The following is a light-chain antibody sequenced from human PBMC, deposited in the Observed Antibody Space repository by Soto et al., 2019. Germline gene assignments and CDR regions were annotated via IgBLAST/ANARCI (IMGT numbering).Light chain of an antibody. CDR2: EVN. Sequence: QSLLTQPASLSGSPGQSITISCTGTSSDIGAYDYVSWFQQHPGKAPKLMISEVNNRPSGDSNRFSGSKAGNTAYLTISGLQVEDEAEYYCCSYAGTYAYVFGSGTKVTV. V-gene: IGLV2-14*01. CDR1: SSDIGAYDY. CDR3: CSYAGTYAYV. J-gene: IGLJ1*01.